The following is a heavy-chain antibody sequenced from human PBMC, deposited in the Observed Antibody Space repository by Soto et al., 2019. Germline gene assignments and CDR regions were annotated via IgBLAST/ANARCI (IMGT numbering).Heavy chain of an antibody. CDR2: IRGSGGST. CDR1: GLTFSSYA. J-gene: IGHJ6*02. CDR3: AKEDSRYYGMDV. V-gene: IGHV3-23*01. Sequence: PGGSRRLSCSPSGLTFSSYAMSWGRQAPGKGLPWVSAIRGSGGSTYYADSVKGRFTISRDNSKNTLYLQMNSLRAEDTAVYYCAKEDSRYYGMDVWGQGTTVTVSS.